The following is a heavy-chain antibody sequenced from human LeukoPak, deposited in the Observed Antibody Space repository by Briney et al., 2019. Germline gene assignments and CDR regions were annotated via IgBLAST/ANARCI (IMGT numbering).Heavy chain of an antibody. CDR3: ARGDYSSSWYYFDY. CDR2: INHSGST. CDR1: GGSFSGYY. J-gene: IGHJ4*02. D-gene: IGHD6-13*01. Sequence: PSETLSLTCAVYGGSFSGYYWSWIRQPPGKGLEWIGEINHSGSTNYNPSLKSRVTISADTSKNQFSLKLSSVTAADTAVYYCARGDYSSSWYYFDYWGQGTLVTVSS. V-gene: IGHV4-34*01.